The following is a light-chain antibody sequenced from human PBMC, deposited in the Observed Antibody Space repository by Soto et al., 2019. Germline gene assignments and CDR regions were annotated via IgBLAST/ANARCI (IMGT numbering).Light chain of an antibody. CDR2: EAS. J-gene: IGKJ1*01. Sequence: DIQLTQSPSFLSASVGDRVTSTCRASQGISPYLTWYQQKPGKAPKHLIYEASTLKSGVPSRVSGSGSGPEFDHTVSSLQAEESATNVCQHLNSYPWSVGQATAV. CDR1: QGISPY. V-gene: IGKV1-9*01. CDR3: QHLNSYPWS.